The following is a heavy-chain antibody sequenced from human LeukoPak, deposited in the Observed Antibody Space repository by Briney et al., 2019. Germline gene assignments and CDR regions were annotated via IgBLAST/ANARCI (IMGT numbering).Heavy chain of an antibody. V-gene: IGHV1-18*01. CDR1: GYTFTSYG. CDR2: ISAYNGNT. J-gene: IGHJ4*02. D-gene: IGHD3-22*01. CDR3: AREIRKTSYYYDSSGYEY. Sequence: ASVKVSCKASGYTFTSYGISWMRQAPGQGLEWMGWISAYNGNTNYAQKLQGRVTMTTDTSTSTAYMELRSLRSDDTAVYYCAREIRKTSYYYDSSGYEYWGQGTLVTVSS.